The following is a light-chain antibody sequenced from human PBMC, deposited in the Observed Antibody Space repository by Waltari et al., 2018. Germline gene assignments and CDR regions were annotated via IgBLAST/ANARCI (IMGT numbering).Light chain of an antibody. CDR1: QSVSSY. V-gene: IGKV3-11*01. CDR3: QQRSNWPLST. J-gene: IGKJ4*01. CDR2: DAT. Sequence: EIVLTQSPATLSLSPGERATLSCRASQSVSSYLAWYQQKPGQAPRLLIYDATNRATGIPARFSGSGSVTDFTLTISSLEPEDFAVYYCQQRSNWPLSTFGGGTKVEIK.